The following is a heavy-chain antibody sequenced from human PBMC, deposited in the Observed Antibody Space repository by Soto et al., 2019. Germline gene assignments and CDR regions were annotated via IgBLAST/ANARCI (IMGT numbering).Heavy chain of an antibody. J-gene: IGHJ6*02. V-gene: IGHV1-18*04. Sequence: QVQLVQSGAEVKKPGASVKVSCKASGYTFTSYGISWVRQAPGQGLEWMGWISAYNGNTNYAQKLQGRVTMTTDTSTSTAYMELRSLRSDDTAVYYCAGDQEYQLLYGYYGMDVWGQGTTVTVSS. CDR2: ISAYNGNT. CDR1: GYTFTSYG. D-gene: IGHD2-2*02. CDR3: AGDQEYQLLYGYYGMDV.